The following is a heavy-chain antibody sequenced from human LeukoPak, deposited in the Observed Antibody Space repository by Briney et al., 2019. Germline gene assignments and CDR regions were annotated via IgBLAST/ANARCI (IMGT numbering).Heavy chain of an antibody. D-gene: IGHD3-10*01. Sequence: GASVKVSCKASGYTFTSNYIHWVRQAPGQGLEWMGILNPSGSSTSYAQKFQGRVTVTRDTSTSTVYMELSSLRSEDTAVYYCARSMIRGVNYYFDYWGQGTLVAVSS. CDR3: ARSMIRGVNYYFDY. J-gene: IGHJ4*02. CDR1: GYTFTSNY. CDR2: LNPSGSST. V-gene: IGHV1-46*03.